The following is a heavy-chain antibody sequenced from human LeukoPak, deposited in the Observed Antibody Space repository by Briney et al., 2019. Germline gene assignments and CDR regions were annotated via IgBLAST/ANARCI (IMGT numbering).Heavy chain of an antibody. CDR3: ARHLSVVVPAAKRKYYFDY. D-gene: IGHD2-2*01. V-gene: IGHV4-34*01. CDR2: INHSGST. J-gene: IGHJ4*02. Sequence: PSETLSLTCAVYGGSFSGYYWSWIRQPPGKGLEWIGEINHSGSTNYNPSLKSRVTISVDTSKNQFSLKLSSVTAADTAVYYCARHLSVVVPAAKRKYYFDYWGQGTLVTVSS. CDR1: GGSFSGYY.